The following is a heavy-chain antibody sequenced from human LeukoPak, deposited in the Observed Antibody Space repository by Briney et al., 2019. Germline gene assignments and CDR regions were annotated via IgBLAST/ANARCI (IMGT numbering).Heavy chain of an antibody. Sequence: GGSLRLSCVASGFIFSSYGMHRVRQAPGKGLEWVAVIWYGGTNKYYGDSVKGRFTISRDNSKNTLYLQINRLRVEDTAVYYCARDKIYDFWSGHNFDYWGQGTLVTVSS. CDR1: GFIFSSYG. D-gene: IGHD3-3*01. J-gene: IGHJ4*02. CDR3: ARDKIYDFWSGHNFDY. CDR2: IWYGGTNK. V-gene: IGHV3-33*01.